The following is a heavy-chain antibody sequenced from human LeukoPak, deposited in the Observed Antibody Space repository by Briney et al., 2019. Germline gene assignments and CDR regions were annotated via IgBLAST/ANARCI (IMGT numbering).Heavy chain of an antibody. CDR2: INTNTGNP. Sequence: ASVKVSCKASGYTFTSYATNWVRQAPGQGLEWMGWINTNTGNPTYAQGFTGRFVFSLDTSVSTAYLQISSLKAEDTAVYYCARELDDYVWGSYRDYWGQGTLVTVSS. V-gene: IGHV7-4-1*02. CDR3: ARELDDYVWGSYRDY. D-gene: IGHD3-16*02. J-gene: IGHJ4*02. CDR1: GYTFTSYA.